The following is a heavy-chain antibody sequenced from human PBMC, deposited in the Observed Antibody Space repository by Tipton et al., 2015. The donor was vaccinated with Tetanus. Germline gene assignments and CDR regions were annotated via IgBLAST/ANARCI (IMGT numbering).Heavy chain of an antibody. J-gene: IGHJ5*02. CDR1: GGSSSSFY. CDR3: ARSADNWFDP. V-gene: IGHV4-59*04. Sequence: GLVKPSETLSLTCAVYGGSSSSFYWSWIRQPPGKGLEWIGNIYYNGNTLQNPSLKSRVTLSLDNSKNQFSLKLRSVTAADTAVYYCARSADNWFDPWGQGTLVTVSS. CDR2: IYYNGNT.